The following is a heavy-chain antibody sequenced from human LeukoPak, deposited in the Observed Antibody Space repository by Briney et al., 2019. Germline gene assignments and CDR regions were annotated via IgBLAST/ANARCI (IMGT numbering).Heavy chain of an antibody. V-gene: IGHV3-23*01. CDR1: GYIFGNYA. Sequence: PGGSLRLSCAAFGYIFGNYALSWVRQAPGKGLEWVSGISSSGDGTYYADSVKGRFTISRDNSKNMLYLQMNSLRAEDTAVYYCARDRGWIAAARDAFDIWGQGTMVTVSS. J-gene: IGHJ3*02. D-gene: IGHD6-13*01. CDR3: ARDRGWIAAARDAFDI. CDR2: ISSSGDGT.